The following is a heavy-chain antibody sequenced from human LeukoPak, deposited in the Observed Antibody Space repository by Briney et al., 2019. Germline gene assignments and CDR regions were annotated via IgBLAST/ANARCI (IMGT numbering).Heavy chain of an antibody. CDR1: GYTFTGVY. V-gene: IGHV1-2*06. J-gene: IGHJ3*01. Sequence: GASVKISCKASGYTFTGVYIHWVRQAPGQGLEWTGRIEWMGRINPSSGGTNYAQNFQGRVTMAWDTSISTAYLDLSRLTSYDTAVYYCRLFHKPIFYLWGQGTVISVSS. D-gene: IGHD1-14*01. CDR3: RLFHKPIFYL. CDR2: INPSSGGT.